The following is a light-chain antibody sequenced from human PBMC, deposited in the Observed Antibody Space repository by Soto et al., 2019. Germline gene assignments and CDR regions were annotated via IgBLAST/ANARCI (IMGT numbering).Light chain of an antibody. J-gene: IGLJ1*01. Sequence: LTQPASVSGSPGQSITISCTGTSSDVGGYHYVSWYQQYPGKAPKVMIYDVSNRPSGASNRFSGSKSGNTASLTISGLQAEDEADYYCSSYTTSSTYVFGTGTKVTVL. V-gene: IGLV2-14*01. CDR3: SSYTTSSTYV. CDR1: SSDVGGYHY. CDR2: DVS.